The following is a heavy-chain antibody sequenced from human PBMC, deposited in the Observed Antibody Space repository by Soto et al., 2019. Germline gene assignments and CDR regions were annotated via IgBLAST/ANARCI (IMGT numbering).Heavy chain of an antibody. Sequence: GGSLRLSCAASGFSFSTSGMHWVRQAPGKGLEWVAVIWYDSSNKYYEDSVKGRFTISRDNSKNTLYLQMNSLRAEDTAVYYCARANALRYFDSPWYYGLGVWGPGTTVTVSS. CDR1: GFSFSTSG. CDR2: IWYDSSNK. V-gene: IGHV3-33*01. CDR3: ARANALRYFDSPWYYGLGV. J-gene: IGHJ6*02. D-gene: IGHD3-9*01.